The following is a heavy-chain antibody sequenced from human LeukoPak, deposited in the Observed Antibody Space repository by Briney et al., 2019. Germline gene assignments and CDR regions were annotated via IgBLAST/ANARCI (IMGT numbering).Heavy chain of an antibody. V-gene: IGHV3-23*01. CDR2: IGVGGDST. J-gene: IGHJ4*02. D-gene: IGHD3-22*01. CDR1: GITFTNCA. Sequence: GGSLGLSCTASGITFTNCALSWVRQAPGKGLEWVSTIGVGGDSTYYADSVKGRFTISRDNSMNTLYLQMNSLRVEDTAVYYCAKRGYDKYYFDNWGQGTLVTVSS. CDR3: AKRGYDKYYFDN.